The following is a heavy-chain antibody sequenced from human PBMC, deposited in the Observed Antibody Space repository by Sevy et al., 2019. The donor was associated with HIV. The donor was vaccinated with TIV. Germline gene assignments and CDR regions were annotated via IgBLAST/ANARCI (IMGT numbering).Heavy chain of an antibody. J-gene: IGHJ4*02. CDR2: IYWDDDR. Sequence: SGPTLVNPTQTLTLTCTFSGFSFTTSGVGVGWIRQPPGKALEWLALIYWDDDRRYSPSLKSRLTITRDTSKDQVVLTMANMDPVDTGTHYCAHRRSKGITITEFDYWGQGALVTVSS. V-gene: IGHV2-5*02. D-gene: IGHD3-9*01. CDR3: AHRRSKGITITEFDY. CDR1: GFSFTTSGVG.